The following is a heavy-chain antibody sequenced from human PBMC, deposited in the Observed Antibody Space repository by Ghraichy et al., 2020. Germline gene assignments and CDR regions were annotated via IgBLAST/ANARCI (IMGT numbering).Heavy chain of an antibody. CDR1: GASISSSNYY. Sequence: SETLSLTCTVSGASISSSNYYWGWMRQPPGKGLEWIGSVYYSGSTYYNQSLKSRVTISVDTSKNQFSLKLSSVTAADTAVYYCASIYQQKRSDYWGQGTLVTVSS. J-gene: IGHJ4*02. D-gene: IGHD1-1*01. CDR2: VYYSGST. V-gene: IGHV4-39*01. CDR3: ASIYQQKRSDY.